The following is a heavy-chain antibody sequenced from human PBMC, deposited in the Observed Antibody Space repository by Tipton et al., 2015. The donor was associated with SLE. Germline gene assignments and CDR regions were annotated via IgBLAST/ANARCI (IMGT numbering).Heavy chain of an antibody. D-gene: IGHD6-13*01. J-gene: IGHJ5*02. CDR3: ARGAARWFDP. V-gene: IGHV4-34*01. CDR2: INHRGST. CDR1: GGSFSGYY. Sequence: TLSLTCAVYGGSFSGYYWSWIRQPPGKGLEWIGEINHRGSTNYNPSLKSRVTISLDTSKNQFSLRLNSVTAADTAVYYCARGAARWFDPWGQGTLVTVSS.